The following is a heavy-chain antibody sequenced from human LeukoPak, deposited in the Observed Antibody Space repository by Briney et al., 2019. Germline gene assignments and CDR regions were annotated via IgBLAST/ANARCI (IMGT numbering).Heavy chain of an antibody. D-gene: IGHD3-10*01. J-gene: IGHJ4*02. Sequence: SETLSLTCTVSGYSISSGYYWGWIRQPPGKGLEWIGSIYHSGSTNYNPSLKSRVTISVDTSKNQFSLKLSSVTAADTAVYYCARDRYGSGSYLVDYWGQGTLVTVSS. V-gene: IGHV4-38-2*02. CDR2: IYHSGST. CDR1: GYSISSGYY. CDR3: ARDRYGSGSYLVDY.